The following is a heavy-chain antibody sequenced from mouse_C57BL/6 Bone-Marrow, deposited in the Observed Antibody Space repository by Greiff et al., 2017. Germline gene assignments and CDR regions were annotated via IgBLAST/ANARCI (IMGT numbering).Heavy chain of an antibody. D-gene: IGHD1-1*01. J-gene: IGHJ4*01. CDR3: ARLAYYYGSSYYAMDY. Sequence: QVQLQQPGAELVKPGASVKMSCKASGYTFTSYWITWVKQRPGQGLEWIGDIYPGSGSTNYNEKFKSKATLTVDTSSSTAYMQLSSLTSEDSAVYYCARLAYYYGSSYYAMDYWGQGTSVTVSS. CDR1: GYTFTSYW. CDR2: IYPGSGST. V-gene: IGHV1-55*01.